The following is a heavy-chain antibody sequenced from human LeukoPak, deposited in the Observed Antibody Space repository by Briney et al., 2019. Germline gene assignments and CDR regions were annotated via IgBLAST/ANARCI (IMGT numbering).Heavy chain of an antibody. Sequence: ASETLSLTCAVSGGSISSSNWWSWVRQPPGKGLEWIGEIYHSGSTNYNPSLKSRVTISVDKSKNQFSLKLSSVTAADTAVYYCARVTLAYGDYAGDAVTWGQGTLVTVSS. V-gene: IGHV4-4*02. CDR1: GGSISSSNW. D-gene: IGHD4-17*01. CDR3: ARVTLAYGDYAGDAVT. CDR2: IYHSGST. J-gene: IGHJ5*02.